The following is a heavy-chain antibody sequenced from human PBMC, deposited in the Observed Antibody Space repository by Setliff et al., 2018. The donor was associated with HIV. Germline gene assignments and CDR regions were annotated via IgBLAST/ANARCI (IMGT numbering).Heavy chain of an antibody. CDR2: INTNTGNP. Sequence: SSVKVSCKASGYTFTNYGITCLRQAPGQGPEWMGWINTNTGNPMYVQVFTGRFVFSLDTSVSTAFLQIISQKAEDTVVYHCARDIGSRGGAFDMWGQGTRVTVSS. D-gene: IGHD3-10*01. J-gene: IGHJ3*02. CDR3: ARDIGSRGGAFDM. V-gene: IGHV7-4-1*02. CDR1: GYTFTNYG.